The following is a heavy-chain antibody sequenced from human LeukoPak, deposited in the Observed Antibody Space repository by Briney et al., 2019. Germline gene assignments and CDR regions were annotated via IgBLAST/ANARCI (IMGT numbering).Heavy chain of an antibody. J-gene: IGHJ5*02. CDR1: GFTVSSNY. CDR3: ARGQSSSFGGFDP. V-gene: IGHV3-53*01. Sequence: PGGSLRLSCAASGFTVSSNYMSWVRQAPGKGLEWVSVIYSGGSTYYADSVKGRFTISRDNSKNTLYLQMNSLRAEDTAVYYCARGQSSSFGGFDPWGQGTLVTVSS. CDR2: IYSGGST. D-gene: IGHD6-6*01.